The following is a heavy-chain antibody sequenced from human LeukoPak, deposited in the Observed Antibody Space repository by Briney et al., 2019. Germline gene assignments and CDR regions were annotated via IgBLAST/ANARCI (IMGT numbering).Heavy chain of an antibody. V-gene: IGHV4-59*01. Sequence: SETLSLTCTVSGGSISSYYWSWIRQPPGKGLEWIGYIYYSGSTNYNPSLKSRVTISVDTSKNQFSLKLSSVTAADTAVYYCARPGLLNAFDIWGQGTMVTVSS. CDR2: IYYSGST. J-gene: IGHJ3*02. CDR3: ARPGLLNAFDI. CDR1: GGSISSYY. D-gene: IGHD2-8*01.